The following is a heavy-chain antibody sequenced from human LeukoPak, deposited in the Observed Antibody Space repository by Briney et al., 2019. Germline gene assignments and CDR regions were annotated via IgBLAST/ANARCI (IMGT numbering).Heavy chain of an antibody. D-gene: IGHD3-10*01. CDR2: INHSGST. CDR1: GYTISSGYY. CDR3: ARGVHGSGSYYHYYYMDV. Sequence: KPSETLSLTCTVSGYTISSGYYWGWIRQPPGKGLEWIGEINHSGSTNYNPSLKSRVTISVDTSKNQFSLKLSSVTAADTAVYYCARGVHGSGSYYHYYYMDVWGKGTTVTVSS. J-gene: IGHJ6*03. V-gene: IGHV4-38-2*02.